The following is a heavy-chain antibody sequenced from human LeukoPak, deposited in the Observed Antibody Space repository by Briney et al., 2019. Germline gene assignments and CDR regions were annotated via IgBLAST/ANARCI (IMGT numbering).Heavy chain of an antibody. D-gene: IGHD1-26*01. Sequence: ASVKVSCKASGYTFTSYGISWVRQAPGQGLEWMGWISAYNGNTNYAQKLQGRVTMTTDTSTSTAYMELSSLRSEDTAVYYCARTRESGSYSPDAFDIWGQGTMVTVSS. CDR2: ISAYNGNT. J-gene: IGHJ3*02. CDR3: ARTRESGSYSPDAFDI. V-gene: IGHV1-18*01. CDR1: GYTFTSYG.